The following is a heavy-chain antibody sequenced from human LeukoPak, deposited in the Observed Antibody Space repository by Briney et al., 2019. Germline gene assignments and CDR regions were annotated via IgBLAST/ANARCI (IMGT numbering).Heavy chain of an antibody. Sequence: GGSLRLSCVDSGFAFSTYKMNWVRQAPGKGLEWVSSIGGRSGAVYYADSVKGRFTISRVNAKNSLYLQMNSLRAEDTAMYFCARERDIVVPNWFDPWGQGTLVTVSS. J-gene: IGHJ5*02. CDR1: GFAFSTYK. CDR2: IGGRSGAV. CDR3: ARERDIVVPNWFDP. V-gene: IGHV3-48*01. D-gene: IGHD2-15*01.